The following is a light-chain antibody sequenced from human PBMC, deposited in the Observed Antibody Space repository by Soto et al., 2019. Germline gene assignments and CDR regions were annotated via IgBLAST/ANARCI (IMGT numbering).Light chain of an antibody. J-gene: IGKJ1*01. V-gene: IGKV3-20*01. CDR1: QTINNN. Sequence: VMTQAPATLSVSPGERATLSCRASQTINNNVAWYQLKVGQAPRLLIYGASSRATGIPDRFSGGGSGTDFTLTISRLESEDFAVYYCQQYGSSPQTFGQGTKVDIK. CDR3: QQYGSSPQT. CDR2: GAS.